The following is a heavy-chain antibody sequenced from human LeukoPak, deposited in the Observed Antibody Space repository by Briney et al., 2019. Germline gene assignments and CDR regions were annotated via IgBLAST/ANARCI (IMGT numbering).Heavy chain of an antibody. Sequence: AGGSLRLSCAASGFTFDEYAMHWVRHAAGKGLEWVSGISWNSGSIGHADSGKGRFTISRNSAKKSLYLQMNSLRAEDTAIYYCAKDSSGYSAYFDYWGQGTLVTVAS. CDR2: ISWNSGSI. D-gene: IGHD3-22*01. V-gene: IGHV3-9*01. J-gene: IGHJ4*02. CDR1: GFTFDEYA. CDR3: AKDSSGYSAYFDY.